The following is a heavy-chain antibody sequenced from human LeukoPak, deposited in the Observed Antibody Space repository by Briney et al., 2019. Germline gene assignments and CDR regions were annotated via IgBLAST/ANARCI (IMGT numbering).Heavy chain of an antibody. CDR2: IKPKTDGGTT. V-gene: IGHV3-15*07. D-gene: IGHD3-10*01. J-gene: IGHJ4*02. Sequence: GGSLRLSCAASGFTFSDAPMPWVRQAPGRGLKWVGRIKPKTDGGTTEYAAPVKGRFTVSRDDSKNTLFLQMGSLKTEDTAVYYCTTFYGSRPKWGQGTLVTVSS. CDR3: TTFYGSRPK. CDR1: GFTFSDAP.